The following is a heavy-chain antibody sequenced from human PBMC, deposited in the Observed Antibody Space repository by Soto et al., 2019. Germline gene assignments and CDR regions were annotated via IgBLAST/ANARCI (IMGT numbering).Heavy chain of an antibody. D-gene: IGHD3-22*01. J-gene: IGHJ4*02. CDR2: IYSGGST. V-gene: IGHV3-53*01. CDR3: ARGRDYYDSSGYFDY. CDR1: GFTVSSNY. Sequence: GGSLRLSCAASGFTVSSNYMSWVRQAPGKGLEWVSVIYSGGSTYYADSVKGRFTISRDNSKNTLYLQMNSLRAEDTAVYYCARGRDYYDSSGYFDYWGQGTLVTVSS.